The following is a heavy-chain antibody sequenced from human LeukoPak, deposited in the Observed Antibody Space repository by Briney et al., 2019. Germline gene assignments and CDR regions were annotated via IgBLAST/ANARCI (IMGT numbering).Heavy chain of an antibody. J-gene: IGHJ4*02. CDR3: ARGGFYDSSGYPDY. Sequence: PSETLSLTCTVSGGSISGYYWSWIRQHPGKGLEWIGYIYYSGSTYYNPSLKSRVTISVDTSKNQFSLKLSSVTAADTAVYYCARGGFYDSSGYPDYWGQGTLVTVSS. V-gene: IGHV4-31*03. D-gene: IGHD3-22*01. CDR1: GGSISGYY. CDR2: IYYSGST.